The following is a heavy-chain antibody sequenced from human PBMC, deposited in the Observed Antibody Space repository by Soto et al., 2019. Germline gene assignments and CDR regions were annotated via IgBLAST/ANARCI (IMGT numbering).Heavy chain of an antibody. CDR2: INPNSGGT. J-gene: IGHJ5*02. CDR3: ARAGARSYYGDVHNWFDP. Sequence: QVQRVQSGAEVKKPGASVKVSCKASGYTFTGYYMHWVRQAPGQGLEWMGWINPNSGGTNYAQKFQGWVTMTRDTSISTAYMELSRLRSDDTAVYYCARAGARSYYGDVHNWFDPWGQGTLVTVSS. D-gene: IGHD4-17*01. CDR1: GYTFTGYY. V-gene: IGHV1-2*04.